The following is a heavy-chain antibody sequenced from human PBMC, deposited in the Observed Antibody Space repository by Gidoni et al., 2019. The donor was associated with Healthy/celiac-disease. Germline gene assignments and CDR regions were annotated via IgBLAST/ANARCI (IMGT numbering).Heavy chain of an antibody. J-gene: IGHJ2*01. V-gene: IGHV3-23*01. Sequence: EVQLLESGGGLVQPGGSLRLSCAASGFTFSSYAMSWVRQAPGTGLEWVSAISGSGGSTYYADSVKGRCTISRDNSKNTLYLQMNSLRAEDTAVYYCAKCGRTESWYFDLWGRGTLVTVSS. D-gene: IGHD1-26*01. CDR2: ISGSGGST. CDR3: AKCGRTESWYFDL. CDR1: GFTFSSYA.